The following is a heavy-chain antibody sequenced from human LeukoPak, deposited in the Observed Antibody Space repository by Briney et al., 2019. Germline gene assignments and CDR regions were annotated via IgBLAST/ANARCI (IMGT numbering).Heavy chain of an antibody. CDR1: GFTLSSFE. J-gene: IGHJ5*02. V-gene: IGHV3-48*03. D-gene: IGHD1-1*01. CDR2: ISSSGATT. CDR3: ARDNGQESNEDNWFDP. Sequence: GGSLRLSCEASGFTLSSFEMTWVRQAPGKGLEWVSYISSSGATTYYAGSVRGRFTISKDNAKNSLYLQMNSLTAEDTALYYCARDNGQESNEDNWFDPWGQGTLVTVSS.